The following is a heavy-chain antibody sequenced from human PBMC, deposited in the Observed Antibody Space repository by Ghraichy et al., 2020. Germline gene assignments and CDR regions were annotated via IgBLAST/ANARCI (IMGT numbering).Heavy chain of an antibody. CDR2: INPNSGDT. D-gene: IGHD2-8*01. J-gene: IGHJ6*02. CDR1: GYTFTGYF. Sequence: KVSCKASGYTFTGYFIHWVRQAPGQGLEWMGWINPNSGDTNYAQKFQDRVTMTRDTSISTAYMELSRLRSDDTAVYYCAKVYVGYYNGLDVWGQGTTVTVSS. CDR3: AKVYVGYYNGLDV. V-gene: IGHV1-2*02.